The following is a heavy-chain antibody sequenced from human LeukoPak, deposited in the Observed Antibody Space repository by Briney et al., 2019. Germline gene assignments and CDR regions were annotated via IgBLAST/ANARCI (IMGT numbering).Heavy chain of an antibody. D-gene: IGHD7-27*01. V-gene: IGHV3-7*01. Sequence: GGSLRLSCAGYGFTFSNFWMNWVRQAPGKGLEWVADINQDGSEKYYADSVKGRFTLSRDNAENSVYLQMNNLRPEETAVYYCATLNWESPDYWGQGTQVTVSS. J-gene: IGHJ4*01. CDR3: ATLNWESPDY. CDR1: GFTFSNFW. CDR2: INQDGSEK.